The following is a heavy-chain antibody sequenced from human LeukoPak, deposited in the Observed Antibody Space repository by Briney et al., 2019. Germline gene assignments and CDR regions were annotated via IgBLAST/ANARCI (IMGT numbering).Heavy chain of an antibody. CDR3: VRDRYYYDSSGYYDAFDT. D-gene: IGHD3-22*01. J-gene: IGHJ3*02. Sequence: PGGSLRLSCAASGFTVSSNYMSWVRQAPGKGLEWVSVIYSDGSTFYADSVKGRFSISRDSSKNTLYLQLNSLRAEDTALYYCVRDRYYYDSSGYYDAFDTWGQGTMVTVSS. CDR1: GFTVSSNY. CDR2: IYSDGST. V-gene: IGHV3-53*01.